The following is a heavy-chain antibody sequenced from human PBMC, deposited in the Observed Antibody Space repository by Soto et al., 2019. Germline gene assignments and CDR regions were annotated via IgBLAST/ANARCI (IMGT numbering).Heavy chain of an antibody. J-gene: IGHJ4*02. CDR1: GFNFGGYA. CDR2: LSGDGSRA. CDR3: AKRGGYAISFYDS. D-gene: IGHD3-16*01. V-gene: IGHV3-23*01. Sequence: GGSLRLSCAGTGFNFGGYAMSWVRQAPGKGLEWVSTLSGDGSRAYYADSVRGRFTVSRDNSKSTLYLRMNSLRADDTAIYYCAKRGGYAISFYDSWGQGTLVTVSS.